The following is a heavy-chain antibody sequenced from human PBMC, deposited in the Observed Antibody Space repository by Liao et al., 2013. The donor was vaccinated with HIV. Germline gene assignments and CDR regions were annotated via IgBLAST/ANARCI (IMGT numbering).Heavy chain of an antibody. CDR3: ARADWGDVDLSDFSFDY. J-gene: IGHJ4*02. Sequence: QVQLRESGPGLVKPSETLSLTCTVSGVSINTYYWSWIRQPAGQGLEWIGHFFPGGRTNYNPSLKSRVTMSVDTSKNQFSLRLNSLTAADAAVYFCARADWGDVDLSDFSFDYWGQGILVTVSS. CDR1: GVSINTYY. V-gene: IGHV4-4*07. CDR2: FFPGGRT. D-gene: IGHD7-27*01.